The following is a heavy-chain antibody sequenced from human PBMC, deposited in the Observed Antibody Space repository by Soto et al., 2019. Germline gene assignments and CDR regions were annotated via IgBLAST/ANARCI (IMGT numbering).Heavy chain of an antibody. CDR2: LNPDGGGA. Sequence: QVQLVQSGAEVKKPGASEKASCKASGYSFTSYYLHWVRQAPGQGLECMGVLNPDGGGATYAQKFPGGVNMTRYTSTPTVYMELGSLRSEDTAMYYCAGGYSRQPWEYWGQGTLVTVSS. D-gene: IGHD5-12*01. CDR1: GYSFTSYY. CDR3: AGGYSRQPWEY. V-gene: IGHV1-46*01. J-gene: IGHJ4*02.